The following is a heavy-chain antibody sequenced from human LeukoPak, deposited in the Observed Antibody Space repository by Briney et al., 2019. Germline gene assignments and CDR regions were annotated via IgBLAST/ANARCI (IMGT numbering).Heavy chain of an antibody. D-gene: IGHD5-24*01. Sequence: GGSLRLSCAASGFTVSSNYMSWVRQAPGKGLEWVSVIYSGGSTYYADSVKGRFTISRDNAKNSLYLQMNSLRDEDTAVYYCARVRGGFDYYYGMDVWGQGTTVTVSS. J-gene: IGHJ6*02. V-gene: IGHV3-53*01. CDR3: ARVRGGFDYYYGMDV. CDR1: GFTVSSNY. CDR2: IYSGGST.